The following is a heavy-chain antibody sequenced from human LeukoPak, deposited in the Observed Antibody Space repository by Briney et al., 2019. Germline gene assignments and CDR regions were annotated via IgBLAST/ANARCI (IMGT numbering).Heavy chain of an antibody. D-gene: IGHD1-26*01. CDR1: GFTFSSYA. J-gene: IGHJ4*02. Sequence: GGSLRLSCAASGFTFSSYAMHWVRQAPGKGLEWVAVISYDGSNKYYADSVKGRFTISRDNSKNTLYLQMNSLRAEDTAVYYCARDHGSIVGATDPFAYFDYWGQGTLVTVSS. V-gene: IGHV3-30*04. CDR2: ISYDGSNK. CDR3: ARDHGSIVGATDPFAYFDY.